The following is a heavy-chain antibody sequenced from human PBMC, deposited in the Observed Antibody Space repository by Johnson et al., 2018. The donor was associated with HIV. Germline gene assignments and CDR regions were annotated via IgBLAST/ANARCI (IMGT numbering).Heavy chain of an antibody. D-gene: IGHD6-13*01. J-gene: IGHJ3*02. CDR1: GFTFDDYA. CDR2: ISWNSGSI. V-gene: IGHV3-9*01. Sequence: VQLVESGGGLVQPGRSLRLSCAASGFTFDDYAMHWVRQAPGKGLEWVSGISWNSGSIGYADSVKGRFTISRDNAKNSLYLQMNSLRAEDTAVYYCAKCIWGSSLIDAFDIWGQGTLVTVSS. CDR3: AKCIWGSSLIDAFDI.